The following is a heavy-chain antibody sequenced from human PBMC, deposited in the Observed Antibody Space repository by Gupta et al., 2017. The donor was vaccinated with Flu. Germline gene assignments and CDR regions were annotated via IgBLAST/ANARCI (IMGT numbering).Heavy chain of an antibody. V-gene: IGHV3-30-3*01. CDR2: ISYDGSLK. Sequence: AASGFTFSSDAMHWVRQAPGKGLERVADISYDGSLKYYADFVGGRFTISRDDSKNTLDLQMNSLRADDTAVYYCVRDGLDYWGQGTLVSVSS. CDR3: VRDGLDY. J-gene: IGHJ4*02. CDR1: GFTFSSDA.